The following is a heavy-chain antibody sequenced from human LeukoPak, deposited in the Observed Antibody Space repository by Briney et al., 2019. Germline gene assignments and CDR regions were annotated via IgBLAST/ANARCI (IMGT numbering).Heavy chain of an antibody. D-gene: IGHD3-22*01. Sequence: SETLSLTCTVSGGSISSYYWSWIRQPPGKGLEWIGYIYYSGSTNYNPSLKSRVTISVDTSKNQFSLKLSSVTAADTAVYYCAHFDSSGGPDYWGQGTLVTVSS. CDR3: AHFDSSGGPDY. J-gene: IGHJ4*02. V-gene: IGHV4-59*12. CDR1: GGSISSYY. CDR2: IYYSGST.